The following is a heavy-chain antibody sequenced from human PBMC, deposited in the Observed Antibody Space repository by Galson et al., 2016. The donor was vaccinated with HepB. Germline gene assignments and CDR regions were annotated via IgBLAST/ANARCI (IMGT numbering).Heavy chain of an antibody. CDR3: ATLSYDGVTGYQYFFDH. Sequence: SVKVSCKASGDSFNRYSISWVRQAPGHGLEWMGGVIPIFGTPDYAQKLQGRVIITADVSTSTSYMELSSLRFEDTAVYYCATLSYDGVTGYQYFFDHWGQGTLVTVSS. V-gene: IGHV1-69*13. J-gene: IGHJ4*02. CDR1: GDSFNRYS. CDR2: VIPIFGTP. D-gene: IGHD3-9*01.